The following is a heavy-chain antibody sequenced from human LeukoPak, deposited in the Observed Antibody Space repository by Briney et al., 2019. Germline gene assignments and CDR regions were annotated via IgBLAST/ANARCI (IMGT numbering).Heavy chain of an antibody. V-gene: IGHV3-48*01. J-gene: IGHJ6*02. Sequence: GWSLRLSCAASGFTFSSYSMNWVRQAPGKGLEWVSYISSSSSTLYYADSVKGRFTISRDNAKNSLYLQMNSLRAEDTAVYYCAREDVVVPPYGMDVWGQGTTVTVSS. CDR3: AREDVVVPPYGMDV. D-gene: IGHD2-2*01. CDR2: ISSSSSTL. CDR1: GFTFSSYS.